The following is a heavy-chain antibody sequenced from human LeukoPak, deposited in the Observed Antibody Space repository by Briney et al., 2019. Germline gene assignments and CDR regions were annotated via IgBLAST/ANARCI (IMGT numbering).Heavy chain of an antibody. D-gene: IGHD3-3*01. J-gene: IGHJ5*02. CDR2: INSDGSST. CDR1: GFTFSSYW. CDR3: ARAPYYDFWSGYGWFDP. Sequence: GGSLRLSCAASGFTFSSYWMHWVRQAPGKGLVWVSRINSDGSSTSYADSVKGRFTISRDNAKNTLYLQMNSLRAEDTAVDYCARAPYYDFWSGYGWFDPWGQGTLVTVSS. V-gene: IGHV3-74*01.